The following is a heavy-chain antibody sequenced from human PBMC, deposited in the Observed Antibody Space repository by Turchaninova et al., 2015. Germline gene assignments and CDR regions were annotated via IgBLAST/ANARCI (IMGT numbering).Heavy chain of an antibody. CDR1: GGSISRGGYS. D-gene: IGHD1-1*01. V-gene: IGHV4-30-2*01. Sequence: QLQLQESGSGLVKPSQTLSLTCAVSGGSISRGGYSWSWIRQPPGKGLEWLGYMYQSGSPYYNPSLKSRVTIAGDRSKNQFSLEVSSVTAADTAIYYCARKTTDVDSFDIWGQGTMVTVSS. CDR3: ARKTTDVDSFDI. J-gene: IGHJ3*02. CDR2: MYQSGSP.